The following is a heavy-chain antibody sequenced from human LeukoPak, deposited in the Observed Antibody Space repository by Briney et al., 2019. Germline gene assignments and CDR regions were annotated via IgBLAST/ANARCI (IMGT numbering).Heavy chain of an antibody. D-gene: IGHD2-21*01. CDR1: GGSISSYY. Sequence: SETLSLTCTVSGGSISSYYWSWIRQPPGKGLEWIGYIYYSGSTNYNPSLKSRVTISVDTSKNQFSLKLSSVTAADTAVYYCATYSRDKGYYYYYMDVWGKGTTVTVSS. CDR2: IYYSGST. CDR3: ATYSRDKGYYYYYMDV. J-gene: IGHJ6*03. V-gene: IGHV4-59*12.